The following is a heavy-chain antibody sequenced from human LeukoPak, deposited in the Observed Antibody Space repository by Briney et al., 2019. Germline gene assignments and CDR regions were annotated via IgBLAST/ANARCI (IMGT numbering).Heavy chain of an antibody. D-gene: IGHD2-2*01. J-gene: IGHJ4*02. CDR1: GFTFSSYA. CDR2: ISGSGGST. Sequence: GGSLRLSCAASGFTFSSYAMSWVRQAPGKGLEWVSAISGSGGSTYFADSVKGRFTISRDNSKNTLYLQMNSLRAEDTAVYYCAILPRRGYCSSTSCYAVDYWGQGTLVTVSS. CDR3: AILPRRGYCSSTSCYAVDY. V-gene: IGHV3-23*01.